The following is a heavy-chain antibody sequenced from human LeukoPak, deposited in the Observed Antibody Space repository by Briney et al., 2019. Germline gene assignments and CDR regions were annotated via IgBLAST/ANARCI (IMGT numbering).Heavy chain of an antibody. J-gene: IGHJ3*02. V-gene: IGHV4-59*01. Sequence: SETLSLTCTVSGDSISSDNWSWIRQPAGKGLEWIGYIYYSGSTNYNPSLKSRVTISVDTSKNQFSLKLSSVTAADTAVYYCARVPYDSYEFDIWGQGTTVTVSS. CDR1: GDSISSDN. CDR3: ARVPYDSYEFDI. D-gene: IGHD3-22*01. CDR2: IYYSGST.